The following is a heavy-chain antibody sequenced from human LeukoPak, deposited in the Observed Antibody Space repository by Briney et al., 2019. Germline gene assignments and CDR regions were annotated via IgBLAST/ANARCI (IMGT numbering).Heavy chain of an antibody. D-gene: IGHD3-10*01. J-gene: IGHJ4*02. CDR1: GYTFTSYG. CDR2: ISAYNGNT. V-gene: IGHV1-18*01. Sequence: ASVKVSCKASGYTFTSYGINWVRQAPGQGLEWMGWISAYNGNTNYAQKFQGRITMTTETSTSTAYMELRSLRSDDTAVYYCARSDISIVRGAMVWGQGTLVIVSS. CDR3: ARSDISIVRGAMV.